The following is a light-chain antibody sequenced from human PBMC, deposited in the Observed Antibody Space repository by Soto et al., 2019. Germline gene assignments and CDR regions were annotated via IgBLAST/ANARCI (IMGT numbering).Light chain of an antibody. Sequence: DIQMTQSPTSLSASVGDRVTITCRASQNIDRYLNWYQQKSGKAPKLLIYVASTLQNGVPSRFSGSGSGTDFTLTISNLQPEDFATYYCQQSYSTPPDTFGQGTRLEIK. J-gene: IGKJ2*01. CDR2: VAS. CDR1: QNIDRY. CDR3: QQSYSTPPDT. V-gene: IGKV1-39*01.